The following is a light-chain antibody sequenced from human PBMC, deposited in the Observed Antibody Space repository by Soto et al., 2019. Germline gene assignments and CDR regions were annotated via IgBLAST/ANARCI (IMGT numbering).Light chain of an antibody. CDR2: EVS. CDR3: SSYTSGSRRV. J-gene: IGLJ1*01. Sequence: QSALTQPASVSGSPGQSITISCTGTSSDVGGYNYVSWYQHHPGKAPKLLIYEVSYRPSGVSDRFSGSKSANTASLTISGRQAEDEADYYCSSYTSGSRRVFGTGTKVTVL. CDR1: SSDVGGYNY. V-gene: IGLV2-14*01.